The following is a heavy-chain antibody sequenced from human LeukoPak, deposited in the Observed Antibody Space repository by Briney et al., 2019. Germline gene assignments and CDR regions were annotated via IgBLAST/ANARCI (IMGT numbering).Heavy chain of an antibody. Sequence: PGGSLRLSCAASGFTFSNYWMTWVRQAPGKGLEWVSSISSSSTYIYYADSVKGRFTISRDNAKNSLYLQMNSLRAEDTAVYYCARLWHAFDIWGQGTMVTVSS. V-gene: IGHV3-21*06. J-gene: IGHJ3*02. CDR1: GFTFSNYW. CDR2: ISSSSTYI. D-gene: IGHD3-16*01. CDR3: ARLWHAFDI.